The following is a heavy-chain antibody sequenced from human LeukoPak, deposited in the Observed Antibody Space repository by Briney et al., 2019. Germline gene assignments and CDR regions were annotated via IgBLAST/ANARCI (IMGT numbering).Heavy chain of an antibody. CDR3: AREATHGGMDV. Sequence: GGSLRLSCAASGLTVSSNYMSWVRQAPGKGLEWVSVIYSGGSTYYADSVKGRFTISRDNSKNTLYLQMNSLRAEDTAVYYCAREATHGGMDVWGQGTTVTVSS. CDR2: IYSGGST. CDR1: GLTVSSNY. V-gene: IGHV3-53*01. J-gene: IGHJ6*02.